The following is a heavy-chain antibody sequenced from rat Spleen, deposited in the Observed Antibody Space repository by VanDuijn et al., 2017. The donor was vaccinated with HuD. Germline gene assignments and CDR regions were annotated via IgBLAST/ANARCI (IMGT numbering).Heavy chain of an antibody. J-gene: IGHJ2*01. CDR1: GFTFSSFP. Sequence: EVQLVESGGGLVQPGRSLKLSCAASGFTFSSFPMAWVRQAPKKGLEWVASISPSGGSTYYRDSVKGRFTISRDNAKSTLYLQMDSLRSEDTATYYCTRENWVLDYWGQGVMVTVSS. CDR3: TRENWVLDY. CDR2: ISPSGGST. V-gene: IGHV5-46*01. D-gene: IGHD5-1*01.